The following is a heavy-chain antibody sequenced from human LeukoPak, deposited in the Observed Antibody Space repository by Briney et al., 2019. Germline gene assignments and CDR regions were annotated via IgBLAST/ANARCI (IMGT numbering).Heavy chain of an antibody. CDR2: INSDGSST. D-gene: IGHD2-15*01. J-gene: IGHJ4*02. CDR3: TKASAARCIGVFCYPFDH. V-gene: IGHV3-74*01. CDR1: GFTFSSYW. Sequence: GGSLRLSCAASGFTFSSYWMHWVRQAPGKGLVWVSRINSDGSSTSYADSVKGRFTISRGNAKNTLYLQMNSLRAEDTAVYYCTKASAARCIGVFCYPFDHWGQGTLVTVSS.